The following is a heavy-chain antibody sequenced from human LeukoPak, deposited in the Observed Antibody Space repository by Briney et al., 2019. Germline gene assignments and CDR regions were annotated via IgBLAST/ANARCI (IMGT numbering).Heavy chain of an antibody. J-gene: IGHJ4*02. CDR3: ARGVYGDYFPDY. CDR2: ISYDGSNK. V-gene: IGHV3-30-3*01. CDR1: GFTFSSYA. D-gene: IGHD4-17*01. Sequence: GGSLRLSCAASGFTFSSYAMHWVRQAPGKGLEWVAVISYDGSNKYYADSVKGRFTFSRDNSKNTLYLQMNSLRAEDTAVYYCARGVYGDYFPDYWGQGTLVTVSS.